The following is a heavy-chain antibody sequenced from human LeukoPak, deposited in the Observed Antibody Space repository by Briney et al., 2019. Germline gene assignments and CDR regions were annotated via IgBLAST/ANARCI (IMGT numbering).Heavy chain of an antibody. Sequence: GGSLRLSCAASGFIFSNAWMYWVRQAPGKGLEWVSHIKSKVDGGTINYSAPVKGRFTISRDDSKNTLYLQMNSLKTEDTAVYYCTTDTFMMKGLDPWGQGTLVTVSS. J-gene: IGHJ5*02. D-gene: IGHD3-16*01. CDR3: TTDTFMMKGLDP. V-gene: IGHV3-15*01. CDR2: IKSKVDGGTI. CDR1: GFIFSNAW.